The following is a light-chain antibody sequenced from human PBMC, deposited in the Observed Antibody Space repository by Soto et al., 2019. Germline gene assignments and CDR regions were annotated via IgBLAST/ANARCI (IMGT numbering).Light chain of an antibody. V-gene: IGLV2-14*01. CDR2: EVS. J-gene: IGLJ1*01. CDR3: SSYTNSSTL. Sequence: QSALTQPASVSGSPGQSITITCTGTSSDVGSYNYVSWYQQHPGKAPKLMIYEVSNRPSGVSSRFSGSKSVNTASLTISGLQAEDEADYYCSSYTNSSTLFGTGTKLTVL. CDR1: SSDVGSYNY.